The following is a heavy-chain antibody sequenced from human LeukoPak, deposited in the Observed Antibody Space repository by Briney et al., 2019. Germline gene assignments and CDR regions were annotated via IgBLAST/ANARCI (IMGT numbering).Heavy chain of an antibody. CDR2: IYHSGTT. V-gene: IGHV4-39*01. J-gene: IGHJ5*02. CDR3: ARLPTGYPNWFDP. CDR1: GGSIISSSYN. Sequence: ASETLSHTCAVSGGSIISSSYNWGWIRQPPGKGLEWIGTIYHSGTTYYNPSLKSRVTISVDTSKNQFFLKLSSVTAADTAVYYCARLPTGYPNWFDPWGQGSLVTVSS. D-gene: IGHD3-9*01.